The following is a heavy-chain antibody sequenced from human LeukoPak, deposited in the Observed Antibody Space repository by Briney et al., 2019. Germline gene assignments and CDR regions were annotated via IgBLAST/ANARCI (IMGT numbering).Heavy chain of an antibody. D-gene: IGHD3-3*01. CDR2: ISYDGSNK. Sequence: GGSLRLSCAASGFTFSSYAMHWVRQAPGKGLEWVAVISYDGSNKYYADSVKGRFTISRDNSKNTLYLQMNSLRAEDTAVYYCAGDRRGLYDFWSGYHGMDVWGQGTTVTVSS. CDR3: AGDRRGLYDFWSGYHGMDV. V-gene: IGHV3-30-3*01. CDR1: GFTFSSYA. J-gene: IGHJ6*02.